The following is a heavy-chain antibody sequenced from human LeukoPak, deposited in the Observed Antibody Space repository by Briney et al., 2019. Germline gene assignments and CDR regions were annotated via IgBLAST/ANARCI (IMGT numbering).Heavy chain of an antibody. CDR3: ASEGYGDYTSLGMDV. J-gene: IGHJ6*02. CDR2: IYYSGST. CDR1: GGSISSSSYY. D-gene: IGHD4-17*01. Sequence: PSETLSLTCTVSGGSISSSSYYWGWIRQPPGKGREWIGSIYYSGSTYYNPSLKSRVTISVDTSKNQFSLKLSSVTAADTAVYYCASEGYGDYTSLGMDVWGQGTTVTVSS. V-gene: IGHV4-39*07.